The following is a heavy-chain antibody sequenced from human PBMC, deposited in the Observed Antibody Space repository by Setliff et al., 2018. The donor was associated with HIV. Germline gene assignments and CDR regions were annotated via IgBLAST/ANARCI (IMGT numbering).Heavy chain of an antibody. V-gene: IGHV4-34*01. Sequence: PSETLSLTCAVYGGSFSGYYWSWIRQPPGKGLEWIGEINHSGSTNYNPSLKSRVTISVDTSKNQFSLNLSSVTAADTAVYYCAKDIPGPAINSGRIKNWFDPWGEGTLVTVSS. D-gene: IGHD6-19*01. CDR3: AKDIPGPAINSGRIKNWFDP. CDR1: GGSFSGYY. CDR2: INHSGST. J-gene: IGHJ5*02.